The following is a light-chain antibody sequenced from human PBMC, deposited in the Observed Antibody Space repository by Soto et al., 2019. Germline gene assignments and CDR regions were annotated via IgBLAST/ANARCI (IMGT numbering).Light chain of an antibody. V-gene: IGLV2-14*01. CDR2: EVT. Sequence: QSVLTQPASVSGSPGQSITISCTGTNSDVGRYNYVSWYQQYPGKAPKLMISEVTSRPSGVSNRFSGSKSGNTASLTISALQVEDEADYYCSSYTGSSSLYVFGTGTKVTVL. CDR1: NSDVGRYNY. CDR3: SSYTGSSSLYV. J-gene: IGLJ1*01.